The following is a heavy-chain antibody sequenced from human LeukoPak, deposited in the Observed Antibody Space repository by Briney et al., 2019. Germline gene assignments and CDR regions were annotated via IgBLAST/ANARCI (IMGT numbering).Heavy chain of an antibody. D-gene: IGHD3-10*01. CDR3: ARAKGYTSSYSFYY. J-gene: IGHJ4*02. CDR1: GFTFNNYA. V-gene: IGHV3-48*04. CDR2: IGISSGPL. Sequence: GGSLRLSCAASGFTFNNYAMNWVRQTPGGRLEWVSFIGISSGPLLYADSVKGRFTISRDNAKASVYLQMNRLRAEDTAVYYCARAKGYTSSYSFYYWGQGILVTVSS.